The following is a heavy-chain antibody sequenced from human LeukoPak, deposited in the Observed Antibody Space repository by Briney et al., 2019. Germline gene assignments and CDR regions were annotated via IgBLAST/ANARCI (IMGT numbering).Heavy chain of an antibody. J-gene: IGHJ5*02. CDR2: IYHSGST. Sequence: SETLSLTCAVSGGSISSGGYSWSWIRQPPGKGLEWIGYIYHSGSTYYNPSLKSRATISVDRSKNQFSPKLSSVTAADTAVYYCARINYYGSGLDLWGQGALVTVSS. V-gene: IGHV4-30-2*01. CDR1: GGSISSGGYS. D-gene: IGHD3-10*01. CDR3: ARINYYGSGLDL.